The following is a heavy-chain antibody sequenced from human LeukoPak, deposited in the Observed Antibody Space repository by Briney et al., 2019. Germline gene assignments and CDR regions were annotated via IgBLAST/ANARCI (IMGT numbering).Heavy chain of an antibody. D-gene: IGHD2-15*01. J-gene: IGHJ4*02. V-gene: IGHV3-30*18. Sequence: GGSLRLSCAASGFTCSSYGMHWVRQAPGKGLEWVAVISYDGSNKYYADSVKGRFTISRDNSKNTLYLQMNSLRAEDTAVYYCAKDGEAYCSGGSCWYYFDYWGQGTLVTVSS. CDR3: AKDGEAYCSGGSCWYYFDY. CDR1: GFTCSSYG. CDR2: ISYDGSNK.